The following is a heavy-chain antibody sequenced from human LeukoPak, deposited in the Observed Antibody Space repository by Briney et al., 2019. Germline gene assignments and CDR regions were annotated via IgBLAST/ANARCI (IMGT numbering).Heavy chain of an antibody. Sequence: PSETLSLTCAVYGGSFSGYYWSWIRQPPGKGLEWIGEINHSGSTNYNPSLKSRVTISVDTSKNQFSLKLSSVTAADTAVYYCARGRVSVWGSYRPFDYWGQGTLVTVSS. CDR1: GGSFSGYY. CDR2: INHSGST. V-gene: IGHV4-34*01. D-gene: IGHD3-16*02. CDR3: ARGRVSVWGSYRPFDY. J-gene: IGHJ4*02.